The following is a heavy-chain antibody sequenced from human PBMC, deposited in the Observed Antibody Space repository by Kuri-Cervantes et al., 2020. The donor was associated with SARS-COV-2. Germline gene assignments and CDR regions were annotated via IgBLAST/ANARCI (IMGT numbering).Heavy chain of an antibody. V-gene: IGHV3-11*01. J-gene: IGHJ6*02. CDR1: GFTFSDYY. D-gene: IGHD4-17*01. Sequence: GESLKISCAASGFTFSDYYMSWIRQAPGKGLEWVSYISSSGSTIYYADSVKGRFTISRDNAKNSLYLQMNSLKAEDTAAYYCAREGGDYGDYYYYGMDVWGQGTTVTVSS. CDR3: AREGGDYGDYYYYGMDV. CDR2: ISSSGSTI.